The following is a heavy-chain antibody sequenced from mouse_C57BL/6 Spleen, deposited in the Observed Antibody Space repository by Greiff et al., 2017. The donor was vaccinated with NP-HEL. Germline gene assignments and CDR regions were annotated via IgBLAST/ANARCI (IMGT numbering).Heavy chain of an antibody. Sequence: DVQLQESGPGLVKPSQSLSLTCSVTGYSITSGYYWNWIRQFPGNKLEWMGYISYDGSNNYNPSLKNRISITRDTSKNQFFLKLNSVTTEDTATYYCARGSSGFREAMDYWGQGTSVTVSS. V-gene: IGHV3-6*01. CDR2: ISYDGSN. CDR1: GYSITSGYY. J-gene: IGHJ4*01. D-gene: IGHD3-2*02. CDR3: ARGSSGFREAMDY.